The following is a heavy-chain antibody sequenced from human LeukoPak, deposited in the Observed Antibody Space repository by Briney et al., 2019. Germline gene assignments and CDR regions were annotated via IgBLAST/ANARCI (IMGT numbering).Heavy chain of an antibody. Sequence: PGGSLRLSCAASGFTFSNYWMTWVRQAPGKGLEWVANMNQDGSAKYYVDSVKGRFTIARDNSKKTLYLQMNNLRVEDTAVYYCARVQFQWFDPWGQGTLVTVSS. CDR2: MNQDGSAK. J-gene: IGHJ5*02. CDR3: ARVQFQWFDP. D-gene: IGHD6-19*01. CDR1: GFTFSNYW. V-gene: IGHV3-7*01.